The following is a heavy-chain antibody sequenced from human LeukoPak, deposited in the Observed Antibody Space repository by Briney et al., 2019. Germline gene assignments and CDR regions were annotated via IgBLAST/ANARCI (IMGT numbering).Heavy chain of an antibody. Sequence: ASVKVSCKASGYTFTSYGISWVRQAPGQGLEWMGWISAYYGNTNYAQKLQGRVTMTTDTSTSTAYMELRSLRSDDTAVYYCARDGYSGYDWGEARDYYYYYMDVWGKGTTVTISS. CDR2: ISAYYGNT. J-gene: IGHJ6*03. V-gene: IGHV1-18*01. D-gene: IGHD5-12*01. CDR1: GYTFTSYG. CDR3: ARDGYSGYDWGEARDYYYYYMDV.